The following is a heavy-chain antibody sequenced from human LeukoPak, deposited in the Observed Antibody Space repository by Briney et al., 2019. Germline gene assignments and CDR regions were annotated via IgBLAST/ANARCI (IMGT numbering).Heavy chain of an antibody. CDR2: ISAYNGNT. CDR1: GYTLNSFG. Sequence: GASVKVSCKASGYTLNSFGISWVRQAPGQGLEWMGWISAYNGNTNYAQNLQGRVTITTDESTSTAYMELSSLRSEDTAVYYCARSPSILFGVVIRSYYYYMDVWGKGTTVTVSS. V-gene: IGHV1-18*01. D-gene: IGHD3-3*01. CDR3: ARSPSILFGVVIRSYYYYMDV. J-gene: IGHJ6*03.